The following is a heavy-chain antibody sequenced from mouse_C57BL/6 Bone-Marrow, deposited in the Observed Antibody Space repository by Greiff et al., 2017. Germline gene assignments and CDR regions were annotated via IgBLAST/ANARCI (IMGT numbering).Heavy chain of an antibody. CDR2: IYPGDGDN. D-gene: IGHD1-1*01. J-gene: IGHJ1*03. V-gene: IGHV1-82*01. CDR3: ADYGSSYGYFDV. Sequence: VQLQESGPELVKPGASVKISCKASGYAFSSSWMNWVKQRPGKGLEWIGRIYPGDGDNNYNGKFKGKATLTADKSSSTAYMQLSSLTSEDSAVYCCADYGSSYGYFDVWGTGTTVTVSS. CDR1: GYAFSSSW.